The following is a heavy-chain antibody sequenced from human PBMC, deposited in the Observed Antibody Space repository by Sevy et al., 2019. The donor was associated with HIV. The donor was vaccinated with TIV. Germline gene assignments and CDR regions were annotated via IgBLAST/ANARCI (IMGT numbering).Heavy chain of an antibody. D-gene: IGHD6-13*01. V-gene: IGHV3-7*01. CDR2: IKQDGSEM. CDR1: GFPFSSHW. CDR3: TTGHQELGM. J-gene: IGHJ4*02. Sequence: GGSLRLSCAASGFPFSSHWMTWVRQAPGKGLDGVASIKQDGSEMYYVDSVKGRFTISRDNAKNSVYLQMNSLRVEDTAMYYCTTGHQELGMRGQGTLVTVSS.